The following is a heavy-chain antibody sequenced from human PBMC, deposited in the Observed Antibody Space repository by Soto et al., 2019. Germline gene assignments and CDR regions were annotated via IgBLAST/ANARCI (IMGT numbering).Heavy chain of an antibody. CDR1: GGTFSSYA. Sequence: QVQLVQSGAEVKKPGSSVKVSCKASGGTFSSYAISWVRQAPGQGLEWMGGIIPIFGTANYAQKFQGRVTITADKSTSTAYMELSSLRSEDTAVYYCANLGDYGDYVAFDYWGQGILVTVSS. CDR2: IIPIFGTA. D-gene: IGHD4-17*01. CDR3: ANLGDYGDYVAFDY. J-gene: IGHJ4*02. V-gene: IGHV1-69*06.